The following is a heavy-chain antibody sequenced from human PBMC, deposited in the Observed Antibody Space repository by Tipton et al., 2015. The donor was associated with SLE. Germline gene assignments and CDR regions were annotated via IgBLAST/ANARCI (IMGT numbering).Heavy chain of an antibody. CDR1: GGSISSYY. V-gene: IGHV4-59*12. Sequence: TLSLTCTVSGGSISSYYWSWIRQPPGKGLEWIGYIYYSGSTNYNPSLKSRVTISVDTSKNQFSLKLSSVTAADTAVYYCARVSTQGWFDPWGQGTLVTVSS. CDR3: ARVSTQGWFDP. CDR2: IYYSGST. D-gene: IGHD6-13*01. J-gene: IGHJ5*02.